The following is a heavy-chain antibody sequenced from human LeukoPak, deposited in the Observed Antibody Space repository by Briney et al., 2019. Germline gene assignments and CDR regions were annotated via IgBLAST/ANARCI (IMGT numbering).Heavy chain of an antibody. CDR3: ARLYYYDSRIDP. V-gene: IGHV4-30-4*01. CDR1: GGSISSGDYY. Sequence: SETLSPTCTVSGGSISSGDYYWSWLRQPPGKGLEWIAYMYYSGSTYYNPSLKSRVTMSADTSKNQLSLKLSSVTAADTAVYYCARLYYYDSRIDPWGQGILVTVSS. D-gene: IGHD3-22*01. J-gene: IGHJ5*02. CDR2: MYYSGST.